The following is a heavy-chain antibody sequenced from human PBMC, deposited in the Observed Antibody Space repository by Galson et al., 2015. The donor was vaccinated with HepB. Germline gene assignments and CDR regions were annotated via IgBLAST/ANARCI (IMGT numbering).Heavy chain of an antibody. V-gene: IGHV3-23*01. CDR3: AKHSGFWSGYHYYYYGMDV. D-gene: IGHD3-3*01. CDR2: ISGSGGST. Sequence: LEWGSAISGSGGSTYYADSVKGRFTISRDNSKNTLYLQMNSLRAEDTAVYYCAKHSGFWSGYHYYYYGMDVWGQGTTLTVSS. J-gene: IGHJ6*02.